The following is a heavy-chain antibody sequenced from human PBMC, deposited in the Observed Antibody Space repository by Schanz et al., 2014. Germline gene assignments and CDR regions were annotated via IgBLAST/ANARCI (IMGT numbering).Heavy chain of an antibody. D-gene: IGHD3-22*01. J-gene: IGHJ4*02. CDR1: GFSFSDYG. CDR3: AKSYDTSGYSGFGY. CDR2: ISYHGSER. Sequence: QVQLVESGGGVVQPGRSLRLSCAGSGFSFSDYGMHWVRQAPGRGLEWVAVISYHGSERYYADSVKGRFTISRDNSKNTLYLQMNSLRTEDTAVYFCAKSYDTSGYSGFGYWGQGTLVTVSS. V-gene: IGHV3-30*18.